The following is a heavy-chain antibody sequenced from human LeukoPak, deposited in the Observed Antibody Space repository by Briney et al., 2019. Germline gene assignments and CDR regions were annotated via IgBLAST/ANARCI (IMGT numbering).Heavy chain of an antibody. CDR2: IRSKAYGGTT. Sequence: PGGSLRLSCTTSGFTFGDYAMSWVRQAPGKGLEWVGFIRSKAYGGTTEYAASVKGRFTISRDDSKSIAYLQMQSLKPAATAVYYCNQIEYYDFWSGYSYKYYGMDVWGQGTTVTVSS. V-gene: IGHV3-49*04. J-gene: IGHJ6*02. D-gene: IGHD3-3*01. CDR1: GFTFGDYA. CDR3: NQIEYYDFWSGYSYKYYGMDV.